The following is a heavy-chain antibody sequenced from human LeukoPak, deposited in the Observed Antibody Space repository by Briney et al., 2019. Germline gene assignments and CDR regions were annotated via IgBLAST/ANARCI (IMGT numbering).Heavy chain of an antibody. J-gene: IGHJ3*02. D-gene: IGHD3-22*01. CDR1: GGSISSYY. CDR3: ARDDTYYYDSSAHDAFDI. CDR2: IYTGGST. V-gene: IGHV4-4*07. Sequence: PSETLSLTCTVSGGSISSYYWSWIRQPAGKGLEWIGRIYTGGSTNYNPSLKSRVTMSVDTSKNQFSLKLSSVTAADTAVYYCARDDTYYYDSSAHDAFDIWGQGTMVTVSS.